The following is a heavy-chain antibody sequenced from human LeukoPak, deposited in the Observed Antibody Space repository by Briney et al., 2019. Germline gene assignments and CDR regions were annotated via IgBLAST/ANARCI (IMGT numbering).Heavy chain of an antibody. D-gene: IGHD4-17*01. CDR3: AKHDYGDFLDS. CDR2: ISGGGVST. Sequence: GGSLRLSCAASGFTFSSYGMSWVRQAPGKGLEWVSGISGGGVSTYYADSVKGRFTIPRDNSKNTLYLQMNSLRAEDTAVYYCAKHDYGDFLDSWGQGTLVTVSS. J-gene: IGHJ4*02. V-gene: IGHV3-23*01. CDR1: GFTFSSYG.